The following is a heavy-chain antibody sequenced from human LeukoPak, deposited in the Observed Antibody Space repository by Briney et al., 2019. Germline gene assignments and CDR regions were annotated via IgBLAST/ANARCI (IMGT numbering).Heavy chain of an antibody. CDR3: ASDGVRRDTAMAGTNYYYYMDV. D-gene: IGHD5-18*01. CDR2: INPSGGST. Sequence: ASVKVSCKASGYTFTSYYMHWVRQAPGQGLEWMGIINPSGGSTSYAQKFQGRVTMTRDTSTSTVYMELSSLRSEDTAVYYCASDGVRRDTAMAGTNYYYYMDVWGKGTTVTVSS. CDR1: GYTFTSYY. V-gene: IGHV1-46*01. J-gene: IGHJ6*03.